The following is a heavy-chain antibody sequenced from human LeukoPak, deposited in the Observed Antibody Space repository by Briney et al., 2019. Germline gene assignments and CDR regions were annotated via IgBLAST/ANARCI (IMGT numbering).Heavy chain of an antibody. V-gene: IGHV4-39*02. J-gene: IGHJ6*03. Sequence: PSETLSLTCSVSGGSISRTTYFWGWIRQSPEKGLEWIGSVYYSGSTDYNPSLKSRVTISVDTSTNYFSLRLTSVTAADTAVYSCARSAYGIRRGQYHYMDVWGKGTTVTVSS. CDR1: GGSISRTTYF. CDR3: ARSAYGIRRGQYHYMDV. CDR2: VYYSGST. D-gene: IGHD4-17*01.